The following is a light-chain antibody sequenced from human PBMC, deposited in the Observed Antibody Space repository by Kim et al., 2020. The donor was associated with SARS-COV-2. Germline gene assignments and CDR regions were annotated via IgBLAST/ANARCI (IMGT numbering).Light chain of an antibody. CDR3: NSRDSNDNVV. V-gene: IGLV3-19*01. CDR1: RLRSYY. CDR2: GKN. Sequence: ALGQTARLTGQGARLRSYYATWYKQKPGQAPILVIYGKNNRPSGIPDRFSGSSSGNTASLTITGTQAGDEADYYCNSRDSNDNVVFGGGTQLTVL. J-gene: IGLJ2*01.